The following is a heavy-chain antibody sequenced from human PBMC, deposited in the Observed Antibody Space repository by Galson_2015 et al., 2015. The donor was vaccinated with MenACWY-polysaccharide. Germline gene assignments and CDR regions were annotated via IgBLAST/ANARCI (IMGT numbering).Heavy chain of an antibody. J-gene: IGHJ4*02. CDR1: GFTFRSYA. CDR2: TSGNGVKI. CDR3: AKEQWGSNEY. Sequence: SLRLSCAASGFTFRSYAMSWVRQAPGKGLEWVSTTSGNGVKIFYSDSVKGRFTISRDNSKNTLYLQMNSLRAEDAAIYYCAKEQWGSNEYWGQGTLVTVSS. V-gene: IGHV3-23*01. D-gene: IGHD6-13*01.